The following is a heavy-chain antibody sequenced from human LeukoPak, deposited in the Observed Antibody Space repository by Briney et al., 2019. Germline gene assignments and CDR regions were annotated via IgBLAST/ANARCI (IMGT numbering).Heavy chain of an antibody. J-gene: IGHJ4*02. Sequence: SETLSLTCSVSGGSVSSYYWSWIRQSPGKGLEWIGYIHNSGRTNYNPSLKSRVTISVDTSKNQFSLYLNSVTAADTAVYYCARESPSSWYGIDFWGQGTLVTVSS. CDR2: IHNSGRT. D-gene: IGHD6-13*01. CDR1: GGSVSSYY. V-gene: IGHV4-59*02. CDR3: ARESPSSWYGIDF.